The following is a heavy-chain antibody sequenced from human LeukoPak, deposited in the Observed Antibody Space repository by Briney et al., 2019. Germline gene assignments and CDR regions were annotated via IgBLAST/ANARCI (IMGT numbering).Heavy chain of an antibody. Sequence: SETLSLTCTVSGGSISSSSYYWGWIRQPPGKGLEWIGSIYHSGSTYYNPSLKSRVTISVDTSKNQFSLKLSSVTAADTAVYYCASLYYYDSSGYYILLNWGQGTLVTVSS. J-gene: IGHJ4*02. CDR1: GGSISSSSYY. V-gene: IGHV4-39*07. CDR2: IYHSGST. CDR3: ASLYYYDSSGYYILLN. D-gene: IGHD3-22*01.